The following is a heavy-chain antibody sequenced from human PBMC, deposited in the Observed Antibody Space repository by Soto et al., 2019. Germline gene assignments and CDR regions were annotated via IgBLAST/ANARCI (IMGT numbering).Heavy chain of an antibody. J-gene: IGHJ4*02. CDR3: AARGGSGSYYKVPTTIDY. CDR1: GGSISSYY. CDR2: IYYSGST. Sequence: LETLSLTCTVCGGSISSYYWSWIRQPPGKGLEWIGYIYYSGSTNYNPSLKSRVTISVDTSKIQFSLKLSSVTAADTAVYYCAARGGSGSYYKVPTTIDYWGQGTLVTVS. V-gene: IGHV4-59*01. D-gene: IGHD3-10*01.